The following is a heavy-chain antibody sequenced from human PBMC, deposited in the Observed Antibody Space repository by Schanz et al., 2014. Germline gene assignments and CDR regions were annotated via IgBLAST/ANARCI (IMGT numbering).Heavy chain of an antibody. CDR3: VKDLQRELLRDDHYYGMDV. Sequence: QVQLVESGGGVVQPGGSLRLSCAASGFIFSNYGMHWVRQAPGKGLEWVAVVCYDGSKKYYADSVKGRFTTSRDNSKNTMYLQMNSLRAEDTAVYYCVKDLQRELLRDDHYYGMDVWGQGTTVTVSS. CDR2: VCYDGSKK. V-gene: IGHV3-33*06. CDR1: GFIFSNYG. J-gene: IGHJ6*02. D-gene: IGHD1-26*01.